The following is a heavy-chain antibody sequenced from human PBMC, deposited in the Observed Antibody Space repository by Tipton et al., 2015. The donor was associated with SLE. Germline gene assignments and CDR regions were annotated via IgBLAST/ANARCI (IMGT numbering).Heavy chain of an antibody. CDR1: LYSIGSGFY. CDR2: MHHNGST. CDR3: ARGVWLIGYYYYVDV. Sequence: TLSLTCTVSLYSIGSGFYWDWVRQAPGKGLEWVATMHHNGSTYYNPSLRSRVAVSMDTSRNQFSLRLKSVTAADTAVYYCARGVWLIGYYYYVDVWGQGSLITVSS. V-gene: IGHV4-38-2*02. J-gene: IGHJ6*03. D-gene: IGHD3-9*01.